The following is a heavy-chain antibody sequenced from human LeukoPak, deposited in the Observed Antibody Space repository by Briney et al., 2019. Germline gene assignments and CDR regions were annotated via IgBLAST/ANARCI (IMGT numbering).Heavy chain of an antibody. J-gene: IGHJ3*02. CDR1: GFTFSSYA. CDR2: ISSNGGST. CDR3: XXXXXXXXXXXTSGAHDAFDI. Sequence: PGGSLRLSCAASGFTFSSYAMHWVRQAPGKGLEYVSAISSNGGSTYYANSVKGRFTISRDNSKNTLYLQMGSLRAEDMAVYYCXXXXXXXXXXXTSGAHDAFDIWGQGTMVTVSS. V-gene: IGHV3-64*01. D-gene: IGHD3-16*01.